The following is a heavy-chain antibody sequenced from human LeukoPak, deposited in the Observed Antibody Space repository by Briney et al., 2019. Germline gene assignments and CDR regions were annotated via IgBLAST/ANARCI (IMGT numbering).Heavy chain of an antibody. CDR2: IYYSGGT. D-gene: IGHD5-12*01. Sequence: SETLSLTCTVSGGSINYYYWMWIRQPPGKGLEWIGYIYYSGGTHYNPSLKSRVTMLVDTSANHFSLQLNSVTAADTAVYYCVRHDGRGGATMGAFDSWGQGSLVTVSS. CDR1: GGSINYYY. V-gene: IGHV4-59*08. J-gene: IGHJ5*01. CDR3: VRHDGRGGATMGAFDS.